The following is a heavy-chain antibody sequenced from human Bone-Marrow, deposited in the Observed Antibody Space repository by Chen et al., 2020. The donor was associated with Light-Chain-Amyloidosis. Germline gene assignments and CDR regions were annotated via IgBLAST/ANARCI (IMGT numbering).Heavy chain of an antibody. J-gene: IGHJ4*02. CDR2: INHSGST. V-gene: IGHV4-34*01. CDR3: ARGTLGRPRGVTGYRDPLGY. Sequence: QVQLQQWGAGLLKPSETLSLTCAVYGGSFSGYYWSWIRQPPGKGLEWIGAINHSGSTNYNPSLKSRVTISVDTSKNQFSLKLSSVTAADTAVYYCARGTLGRPRGVTGYRDPLGYWGQGTLVTVSS. CDR1: GGSFSGYY. D-gene: IGHD3-9*01.